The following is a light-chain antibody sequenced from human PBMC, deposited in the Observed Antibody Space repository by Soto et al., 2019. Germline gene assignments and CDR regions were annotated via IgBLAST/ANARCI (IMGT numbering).Light chain of an antibody. CDR2: GNR. CDR3: QSYDSSLSGPVV. CDR1: PSNIGAGYD. J-gene: IGLJ2*01. V-gene: IGLV1-40*01. Sequence: QSVLTQPPSVSGVPGKRVTISCTGSPSNIGAGYDVHWYQPLPGPAPKLLIYGNRNRPSGVPDRFSGSKSGASGSLAITGLQAEDEADYYCQSYDSSLSGPVVFGGGTKLTVL.